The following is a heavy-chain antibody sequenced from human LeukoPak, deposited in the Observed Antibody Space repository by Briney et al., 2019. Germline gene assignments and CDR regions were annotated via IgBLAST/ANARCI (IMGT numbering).Heavy chain of an antibody. CDR2: FDPEDGET. J-gene: IGHJ5*02. CDR3: ATIHGYCSSTSCRTTGSWFDP. CDR1: GYTLTELS. V-gene: IGHV1-24*01. Sequence: ASVKVSCKVSGYTLTELSMHWVRQAPGKGLEWMGGFDPEDGETIYAQKFQGRVTMIEDTSTDTAYMELSSLRSEDTAVYYCATIHGYCSSTSCRTTGSWFDPWGQGTLVTVSS. D-gene: IGHD2-2*01.